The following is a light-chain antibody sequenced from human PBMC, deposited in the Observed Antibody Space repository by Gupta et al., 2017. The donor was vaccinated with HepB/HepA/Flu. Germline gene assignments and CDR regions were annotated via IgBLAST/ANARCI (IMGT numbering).Light chain of an antibody. CDR1: HDIKTF. J-gene: IGKJ2*01. CDR3: QQYDHLPYT. CDR2: GAS. V-gene: IGKV1-33*01. Sequence: EIQMTQSPSSLSSSVGDRVTITCQATHDIKTFLNWLQQKSGKAPRLLIYGASNLESGVPPRFSGSGSGTQFSLTITNLQPEDVASYVCQQYDHLPYTFGQGT.